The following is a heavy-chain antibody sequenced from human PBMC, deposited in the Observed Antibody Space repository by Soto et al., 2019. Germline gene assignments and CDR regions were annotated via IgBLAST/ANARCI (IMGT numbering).Heavy chain of an antibody. CDR1: GYTFTSYY. Sequence: QVQLVQSGAEVKKPGASVKVSCKASGYTFTSYYMHWVRQAPGQGLEWMGIINPSGGSTSYAQKFQGRVTMTRDTSTSTVYMELSSLRSEDTAVYYCATTSKTGYCSGGSCYSPRYWGQGTLVTVSS. CDR2: INPSGGST. CDR3: ATTSKTGYCSGGSCYSPRY. V-gene: IGHV1-46*03. J-gene: IGHJ4*02. D-gene: IGHD2-15*01.